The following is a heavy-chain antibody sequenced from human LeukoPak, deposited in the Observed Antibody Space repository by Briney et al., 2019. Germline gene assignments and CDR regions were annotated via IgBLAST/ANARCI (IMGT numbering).Heavy chain of an antibody. CDR1: GGSISSGGYY. CDR3: ARGGSYYDILTGYYPDSPPDC. D-gene: IGHD3-9*01. J-gene: IGHJ4*02. CDR2: IYYSGST. Sequence: PSETLSLTCTVSGGSISSGGYYWSWIRQHPGKGLEWIGYIYYSGSTYYNPSLKSRVTISVDTSKNQFSLKLSSVTAADTAVYYCARGGSYYDILTGYYPDSPPDCWGQGTLVTVSS. V-gene: IGHV4-31*03.